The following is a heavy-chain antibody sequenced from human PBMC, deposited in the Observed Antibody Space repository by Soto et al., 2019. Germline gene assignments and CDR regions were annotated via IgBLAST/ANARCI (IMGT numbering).Heavy chain of an antibody. Sequence: SETLSLTCTVSGGSISSYYWSWIRQPPGKGLEWIGYIYYSGSTNYNPSLKSRVTISVDTSKNQFSLKLSSVTAADTAVDYCASQARGYCSSTSCYPGIPFDPWGQGTLVTVSS. J-gene: IGHJ5*02. CDR3: ASQARGYCSSTSCYPGIPFDP. CDR1: GGSISSYY. D-gene: IGHD2-2*01. V-gene: IGHV4-59*08. CDR2: IYYSGST.